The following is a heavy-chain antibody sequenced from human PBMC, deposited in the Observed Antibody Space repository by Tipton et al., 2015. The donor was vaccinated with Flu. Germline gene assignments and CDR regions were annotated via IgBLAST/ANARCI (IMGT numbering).Heavy chain of an antibody. J-gene: IGHJ3*02. CDR1: GGSIGVTTYY. D-gene: IGHD2/OR15-2a*01. V-gene: IGHV4-39*07. CDR3: ARLSLSFNAFDI. Sequence: LRLSCTVPGGSIGVTTYYWGWIRQPPGKGLEYIGSVYYTGGTYFNPSLKSRVTVSIDTSKKQFSLKLNSVTAADTAVYYCARLSLSFNAFDIWGQGTTVIVSS. CDR2: VYYTGGT.